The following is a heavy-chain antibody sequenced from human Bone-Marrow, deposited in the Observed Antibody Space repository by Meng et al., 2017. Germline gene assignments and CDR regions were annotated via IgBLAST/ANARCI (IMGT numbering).Heavy chain of an antibody. J-gene: IGHJ2*01. CDR2: ISWDGGST. V-gene: IGHV3-43D*03. CDR1: GFTFDDYA. CDR3: ANRYFDL. Sequence: EWRVLESGGAVVQPGGSLRLSCAASGFTFDDYAMHWVRQAPGKGLEWVSLISWDGGSTYYADSVKGRFTISRDNSKNSLYLQMNSLRAEDTALYYCANRYFDLWGRGTLVTVSS.